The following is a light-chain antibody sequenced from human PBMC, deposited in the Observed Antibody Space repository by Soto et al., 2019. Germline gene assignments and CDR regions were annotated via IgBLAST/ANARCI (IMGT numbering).Light chain of an antibody. J-gene: IGLJ1*01. CDR2: DVS. V-gene: IGLV2-14*01. Sequence: QSALTQPASVSGSPGQSITISCTGTSSDVGGYNYVSWYQQHPGKAPKLMIYDVSNRPSGVSNRFSGSKSGNTASLTISGLQAEDEADYYCGSYTSSSTSVFGTGTKLTVL. CDR3: GSYTSSSTSV. CDR1: SSDVGGYNY.